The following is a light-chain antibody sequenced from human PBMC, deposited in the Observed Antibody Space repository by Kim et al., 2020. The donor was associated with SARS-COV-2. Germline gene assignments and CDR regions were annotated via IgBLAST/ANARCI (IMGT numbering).Light chain of an antibody. J-gene: IGLJ3*02. CDR1: GRDVGNYNL. V-gene: IGLV2-23*02. Sequence: QSLTIACTGTGRDVGNYNLVSWYQQRPGKAPKLIIFEVSKRPSGVSNRFSGSKSGDTASLTISGLQAEDESDYYCCSYAGSSTFVVFGGGTQLTVL. CDR2: EVS. CDR3: CSYAGSSTFVV.